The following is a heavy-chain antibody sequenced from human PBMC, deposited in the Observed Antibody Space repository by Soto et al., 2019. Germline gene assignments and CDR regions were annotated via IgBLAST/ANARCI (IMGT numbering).Heavy chain of an antibody. V-gene: IGHV1-8*01. CDR2: MSPNIGPNNGDA. CDR1: GYTFSGFD. Sequence: QVHLVQSGAEVRKPGASVKVSCKASGYTFSGFDVNWVRQATGQGLEWMGWMSPNIGPNNGDAGYAQKFQGRVTMTSDTSINTAYLELSSLRSDDTAVYYCARGPHSSSAFDSWGQGTLVTVSS. CDR3: ARGPHSSSAFDS. D-gene: IGHD6-13*01. J-gene: IGHJ4*02.